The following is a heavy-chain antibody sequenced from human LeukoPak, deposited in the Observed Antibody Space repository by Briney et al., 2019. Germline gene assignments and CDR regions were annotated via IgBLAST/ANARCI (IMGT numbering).Heavy chain of an antibody. V-gene: IGHV3-66*01. CDR1: GFTVSSNY. CDR2: IYSGGST. Sequence: PGGSLRLSCAASGFTVSSNYMSWVRQAPGKGLEWVSVIYSGGSTYYADSVKGRFTISRDNSKNTLYLQMNSLRAEDTAVYYCAGGRDRSSLYFDSWGQGTLVTVSS. CDR3: AGGRDRSSLYFDS. J-gene: IGHJ4*02. D-gene: IGHD5-24*01.